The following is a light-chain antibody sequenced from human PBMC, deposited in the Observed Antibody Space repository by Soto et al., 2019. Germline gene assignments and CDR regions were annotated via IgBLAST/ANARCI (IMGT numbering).Light chain of an antibody. V-gene: IGKV4-1*01. CDR2: WAS. Sequence: DIVMTQSPDSLAVSLGERATINCKSSQSVLYSSNNKNYLAWYQQKPGQPPKLPIYWASTRESGVPDRFSGSGSGTDFTLTISSLQAEDVAVYYCQQYYSTFTFGPGTKVDIK. CDR1: QSVLYSSNNKNY. CDR3: QQYYSTFT. J-gene: IGKJ3*01.